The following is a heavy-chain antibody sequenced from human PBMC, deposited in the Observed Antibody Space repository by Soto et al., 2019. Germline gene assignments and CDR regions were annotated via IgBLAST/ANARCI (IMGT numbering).Heavy chain of an antibody. V-gene: IGHV3-30*18. CDR1: GFTFSNYA. D-gene: IGHD2-15*01. J-gene: IGHJ4*02. CDR2: VLYDGSKE. Sequence: QVQLVESGGGVVQPGRSLRLSCAASGFTFSNYAMHWVRQAPGKGLEWVAVVLYDGSKEYYADSVKGRFTISRDNSKNTLYLQMNSLRSEDTAVYYCAKRLDGKTWYSIDYWGQGTLVTVSS. CDR3: AKRLDGKTWYSIDY.